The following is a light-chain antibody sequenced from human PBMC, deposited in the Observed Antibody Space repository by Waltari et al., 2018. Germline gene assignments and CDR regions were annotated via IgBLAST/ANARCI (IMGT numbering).Light chain of an antibody. J-gene: IGLJ7*01. CDR1: SSNIGSNP. CDR2: TNN. V-gene: IGLV1-44*01. Sequence: QSVLTQPPSVSGPPGLRVPISCSGSSSNIGSNPVNWYQQLPGKAPKLRIYTNNQRPSGVPDRFSGSKSGTSASLAISGLQSEDEADYYCATWDDSLNAAVFGGGTQVSVL. CDR3: ATWDDSLNAAV.